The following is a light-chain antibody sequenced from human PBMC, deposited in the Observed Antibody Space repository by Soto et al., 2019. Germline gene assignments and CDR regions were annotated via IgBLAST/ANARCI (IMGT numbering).Light chain of an antibody. CDR2: GAS. V-gene: IGKV3-20*01. CDR1: QSVSSSY. Sequence: EIVLTPSPGTLSLSPGKRATLSCRASQSVSSSYLARYQHKPGQAPRLLIYGASSRSTGIPDRFSGGGSGTDSTRTISRLEPEYSAVYYCLQPGSSPHTFGQGTKL. CDR3: LQPGSSPHT. J-gene: IGKJ2*01.